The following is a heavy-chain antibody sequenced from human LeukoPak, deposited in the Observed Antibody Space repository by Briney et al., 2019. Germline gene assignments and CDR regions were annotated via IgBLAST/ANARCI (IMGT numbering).Heavy chain of an antibody. V-gene: IGHV4-34*01. CDR1: GGSFSGYY. CDR2: INHSGST. Sequence: SETLSLTCAVYGGSFSGYYWSWIRQPPGKGLEWIGEINHSGSTNYNPSLKSRVTISVDTSKNQFSLKLSSVTAADTAVYYCARVSCSGGSCYSPYHFDYWGQGTLVTVSS. CDR3: ARVSCSGGSCYSPYHFDY. J-gene: IGHJ4*02. D-gene: IGHD2-15*01.